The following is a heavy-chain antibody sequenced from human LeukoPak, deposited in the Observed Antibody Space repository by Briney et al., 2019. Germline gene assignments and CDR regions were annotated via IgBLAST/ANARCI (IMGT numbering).Heavy chain of an antibody. CDR1: GFTFSSYA. V-gene: IGHV3-30-3*01. CDR2: ISYDGSNK. CDR3: AGVDTAMVISYYFDY. Sequence: RGSLRLSCAASGFTFSSYAMHWVRQAPGKGLEWVAVISYDGSNKYYADSVKGRFTISRDNSKNTLYLQMNSLRAEDTAVYYCAGVDTAMVISYYFDYWGQGALVTVSS. D-gene: IGHD5-18*01. J-gene: IGHJ4*02.